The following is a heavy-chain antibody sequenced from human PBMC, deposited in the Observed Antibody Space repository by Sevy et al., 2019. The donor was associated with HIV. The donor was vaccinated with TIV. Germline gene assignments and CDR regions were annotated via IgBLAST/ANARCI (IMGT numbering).Heavy chain of an antibody. J-gene: IGHJ6*02. Sequence: ASVKVSCKASGYTFTGDYLHWVRQAPGHGLEWMGRVFPNSGGTTYAQKFQGRVTMTRDTSISTAYMELCRLRSDDTAVYYCARDGGGGTTNSGMDVWGQGTTVTVSS. V-gene: IGHV1-2*06. CDR1: GYTFTGDY. CDR3: ARDGGGGTTNSGMDV. CDR2: VFPNSGGT. D-gene: IGHD1-7*01.